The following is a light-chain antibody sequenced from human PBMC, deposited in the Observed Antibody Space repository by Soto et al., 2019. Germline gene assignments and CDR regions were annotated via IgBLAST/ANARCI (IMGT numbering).Light chain of an antibody. Sequence: QSALTQPASVSGSPGRSITVSCAGTSSDVGGYNLVSWYQQHPGKAPKLIIYEGTERPSGISPRFSGSKSGNTASLTISGLQAEDVADYYCSSYKSSSIYVFGSGAKVTVL. V-gene: IGLV2-23*01. CDR3: SSYKSSSIYV. CDR2: EGT. CDR1: SSDVGGYNL. J-gene: IGLJ1*01.